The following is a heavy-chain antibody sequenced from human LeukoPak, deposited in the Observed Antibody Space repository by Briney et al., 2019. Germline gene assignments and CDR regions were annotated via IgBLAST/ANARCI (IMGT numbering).Heavy chain of an antibody. CDR3: ARDSNSHLYSYFSMDV. J-gene: IGHJ6*03. CDR2: IFYNGNT. V-gene: IGHV4-59*01. D-gene: IGHD4-11*01. CDR1: GASFSSYY. Sequence: TSETLSLTCTVSGASFSSYYWSWLRQPPGKGLEWIAYIFYNGNTKYSPSLKSRVTISVDSSKSQFSLNLKSVTAADTAVYYCARDSNSHLYSYFSMDVWGKGTTVTVSS.